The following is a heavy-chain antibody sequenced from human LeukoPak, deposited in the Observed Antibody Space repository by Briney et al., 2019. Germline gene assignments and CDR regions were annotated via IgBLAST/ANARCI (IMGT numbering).Heavy chain of an antibody. CDR3: ARDLRGLGELSLDDY. CDR1: GYTFTNYW. Sequence: GESLKISCKGSGYTFTNYWIAWVRQMPGKGLEWMGIIYPGDSDTRYSPSFHGQVTLSVDKSISTAYLQWSSLKASDAAMYYCARDLRGLGELSLDDYWGQGTLVTVSS. D-gene: IGHD3-16*02. V-gene: IGHV5-51*01. CDR2: IYPGDSDT. J-gene: IGHJ4*02.